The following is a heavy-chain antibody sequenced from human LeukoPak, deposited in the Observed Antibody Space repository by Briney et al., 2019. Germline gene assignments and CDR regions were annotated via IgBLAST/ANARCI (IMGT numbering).Heavy chain of an antibody. CDR3: ARDHRGSGSRYYYYYMDV. D-gene: IGHD3-10*01. CDR2: IYSGGNT. J-gene: IGHJ6*03. CDR1: GFTVSSNS. V-gene: IGHV3-53*01. Sequence: GGSLRLSCTVSGFTVSSNSMSWVRQAPGKGLEWVSFIYSGGNTHYSDSLKGRFTISRDNSKNTLYLQMNSLRAEDTAVYYCARDHRGSGSRYYYYYMDVWGKGTTVTISS.